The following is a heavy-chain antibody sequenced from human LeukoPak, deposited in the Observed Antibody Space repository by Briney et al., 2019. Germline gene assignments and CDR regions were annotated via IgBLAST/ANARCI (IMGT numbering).Heavy chain of an antibody. V-gene: IGHV3-23*01. J-gene: IGHJ4*02. CDR3: ARDPGYSYGPGYFDY. D-gene: IGHD5-18*01. CDR2: ISGSGGST. CDR1: GFTFSSYA. Sequence: GGSLRLSCAASGFTFSSYAMSWVRQAPGKGLEWVSAISGSGGSTYYADSVKGRFTISRDNSKNTLYPQMNSLRAEDTAVYYCARDPGYSYGPGYFDYWGQGTLVTVSS.